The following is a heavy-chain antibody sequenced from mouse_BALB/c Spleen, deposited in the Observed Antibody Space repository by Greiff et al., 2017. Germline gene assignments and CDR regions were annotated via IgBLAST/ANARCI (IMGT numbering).Heavy chain of an antibody. Sequence: EVKVEESGGGLVKPGGSLKLSCAASGFTFSDYYMYWVRQTPEKRLEWVATISDGGSYTYYPDSVKGRFTISRDNAKNNLYLQMSSLKSEDTAMYYCASGITTVVSYWGQGTLVTVSA. CDR1: GFTFSDYY. CDR3: ASGITTVVSY. D-gene: IGHD1-1*01. CDR2: ISDGGSYT. J-gene: IGHJ3*01. V-gene: IGHV5-4*02.